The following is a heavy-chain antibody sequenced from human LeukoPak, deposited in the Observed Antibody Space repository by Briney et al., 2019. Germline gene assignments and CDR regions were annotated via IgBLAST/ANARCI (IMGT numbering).Heavy chain of an antibody. D-gene: IGHD6-19*01. V-gene: IGHV3-21*01. J-gene: IGHJ5*02. CDR3: AKDQSSGWYGNWFDP. Sequence: PGGSLRLSCAASGFTFSSYSMNWVRQAPGKGLEWVSSISSSSSYIYYADSVKGRFTISRDNAKNSLYLQMNSLRAEDTAVYYCAKDQSSGWYGNWFDPWGQGTLVTVSS. CDR1: GFTFSSYS. CDR2: ISSSSSYI.